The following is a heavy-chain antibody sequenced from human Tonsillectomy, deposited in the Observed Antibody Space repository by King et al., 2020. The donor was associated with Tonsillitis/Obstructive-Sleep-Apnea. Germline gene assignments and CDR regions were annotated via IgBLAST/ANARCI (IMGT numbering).Heavy chain of an antibody. CDR1: GYTFTGYY. D-gene: IGHD5-18*01. J-gene: IGHJ5*02. Sequence: VQLVESGAEVKKPGASVKVSCKASGYTFTGYYMHWVRQAPGQGLEWMGWINPNSGGTNYAQKFQGRVTMTRDTSISTAYMELSRLRSDDTAVYYCAREVRAYSYGKGVHWFDPWGQGTLVTVSS. CDR3: AREVRAYSYGKGVHWFDP. V-gene: IGHV1-2*02. CDR2: INPNSGGT.